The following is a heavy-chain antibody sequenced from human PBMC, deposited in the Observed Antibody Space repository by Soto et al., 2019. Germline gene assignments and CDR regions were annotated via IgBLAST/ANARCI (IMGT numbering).Heavy chain of an antibody. V-gene: IGHV4-31*03. CDR2: IYYSGST. Sequence: SETLSLTCTVSGGSISSGGYYWSWIRQHPGKGLEWIGYIYYSGSTCYNPSLKSRVTISVDTSKNQFSLKLSSVTAADTAVYYCARDPPSLSYWYFDLWGRRTLVTVSS. J-gene: IGHJ2*01. CDR3: ARDPPSLSYWYFDL. CDR1: GGSISSGGYY.